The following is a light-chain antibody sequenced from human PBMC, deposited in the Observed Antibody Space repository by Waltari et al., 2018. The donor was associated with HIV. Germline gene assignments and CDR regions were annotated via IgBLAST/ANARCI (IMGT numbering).Light chain of an antibody. V-gene: IGLV2-14*03. CDR2: DVF. CDR3: SSYTTTNTII. CDR1: SSDIGAYEY. Sequence: QSALTQPASVSGSPGQSITISCTGTSSDIGAYEYVSWYRQHPDKAPQLLIYDVFYRPSGVSHRFSGSKSGNTASLTISGLQAEGEAVYSCSSYTTTNTIIFGGGTKLTVL. J-gene: IGLJ2*01.